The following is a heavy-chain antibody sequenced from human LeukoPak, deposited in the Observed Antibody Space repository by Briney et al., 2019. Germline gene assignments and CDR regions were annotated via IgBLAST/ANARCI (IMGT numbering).Heavy chain of an antibody. D-gene: IGHD3-3*01. CDR2: INWNGGST. CDR3: ARTAPPRYYDFWSGYSRYYYYYYMDV. CDR1: GFTFDDYG. Sequence: GGSLRLSCAASGFTFDDYGMSWVRQAPGKGLEWVSGINWNGGSTGYADSVKGRFTISRDNAKNSLYLQMNSLRAEDTALYYCARTAPPRYYDFWSGYSRYYYYYYMDVWGKGTTVTVSS. J-gene: IGHJ6*03. V-gene: IGHV3-20*04.